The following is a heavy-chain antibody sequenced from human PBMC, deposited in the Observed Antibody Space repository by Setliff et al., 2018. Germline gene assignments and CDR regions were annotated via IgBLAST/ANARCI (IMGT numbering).Heavy chain of an antibody. CDR2: ISYDATKR. CDR3: ARDFQLVLPYHVDCAMDV. CDR1: GFTFDSYP. Sequence: GGSLRLSCVASGFTFDSYPIHWVRQAPGTGLEWVAVISYDATKRDYVDSVKGRFTVSRDNSRNTVDLQMNSLRAEDTAVYYCARDFQLVLPYHVDCAMDVWGKGTTVTVSS. D-gene: IGHD3-10*01. V-gene: IGHV3-30*16. J-gene: IGHJ6*03.